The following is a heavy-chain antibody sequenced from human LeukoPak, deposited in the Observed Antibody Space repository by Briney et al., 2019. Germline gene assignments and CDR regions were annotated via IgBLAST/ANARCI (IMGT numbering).Heavy chain of an antibody. J-gene: IGHJ6*02. V-gene: IGHV1-18*01. D-gene: IGHD2-15*01. CDR2: ISAYNGNT. Sequence: ASVKVSCKASGYTFTNYTLNWVRQAPGQGLEWMGWISAYNGNTNYAQKLQGRVTMTTDTSTSTAYMELRSLRSDDTAVYYCARVLGYCSGGSCYYYYGMDVWGQGTTVTVSS. CDR1: GYTFTNYT. CDR3: ARVLGYCSGGSCYYYYGMDV.